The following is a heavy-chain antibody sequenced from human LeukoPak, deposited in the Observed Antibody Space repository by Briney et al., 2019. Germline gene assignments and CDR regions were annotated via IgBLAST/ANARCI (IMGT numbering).Heavy chain of an antibody. Sequence: PGGSLRLSCAASGFTFSSYGMHWVRQAPGKGLEWVAFIRYDGTNKYYADSVKGRFTVSRDNSKNTLYLQMNSLRVEDTALYYCAKDHYGDHVTDKAFDYWGQGTLVTVSS. CDR3: AKDHYGDHVTDKAFDY. J-gene: IGHJ4*02. CDR2: IRYDGTNK. CDR1: GFTFSSYG. V-gene: IGHV3-30*02. D-gene: IGHD4-17*01.